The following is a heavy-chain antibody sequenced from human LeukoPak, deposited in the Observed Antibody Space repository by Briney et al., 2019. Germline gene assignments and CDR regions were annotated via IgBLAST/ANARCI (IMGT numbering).Heavy chain of an antibody. J-gene: IGHJ6*03. Sequence: SETPSLTCAVYGGSFSGYYWSWIRQPPGKGLEWIGEINHSGSTNYNPSLKSRVTISVDTSKNQFSLKLSSVTAADTAVYYCARGEILTGPNLYYYYYMDVWGKGTTVTVSS. CDR3: ARGEILTGPNLYYYYYMDV. CDR2: INHSGST. V-gene: IGHV4-34*01. CDR1: GGSFSGYY. D-gene: IGHD3-9*01.